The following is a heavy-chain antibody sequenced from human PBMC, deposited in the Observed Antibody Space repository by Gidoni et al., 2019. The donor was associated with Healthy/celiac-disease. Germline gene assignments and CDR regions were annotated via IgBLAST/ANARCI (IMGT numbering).Heavy chain of an antibody. J-gene: IGHJ4*02. CDR1: GGSISSGSYY. D-gene: IGHD3-10*01. V-gene: IGHV4-61*02. Sequence: QVQLQESGPGLVKPSQTLSLTCTVSGGSISSGSYYWSWIRQPAGKGLEWIGRIYTSGSTNYNPSLKSRVTISVDTSKNQFSLKLSSVTAADTAVYYCARGVMVRGVIIGGTFDYWGQGTLVTVSS. CDR3: ARGVMVRGVIIGGTFDY. CDR2: IYTSGST.